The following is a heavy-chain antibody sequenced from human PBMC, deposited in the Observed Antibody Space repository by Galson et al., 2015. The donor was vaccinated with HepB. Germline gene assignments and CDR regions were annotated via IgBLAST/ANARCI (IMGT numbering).Heavy chain of an antibody. V-gene: IGHV3-30*04. CDR1: GFTFSSYA. D-gene: IGHD2-2*01. Sequence: SLRLSCAASGFTFSSYALHWVCQAPGRGLEWVSLVSSDGSNKYYADSVKGRFTISRDNSKNTLYLQMNSLRAEDTAVYYCARDRVADIGAVPATLERGYYYGMDVWGRGTTVTVSS. CDR3: ARDRVADIGAVPATLERGYYYGMDV. J-gene: IGHJ6*02. CDR2: VSSDGSNK.